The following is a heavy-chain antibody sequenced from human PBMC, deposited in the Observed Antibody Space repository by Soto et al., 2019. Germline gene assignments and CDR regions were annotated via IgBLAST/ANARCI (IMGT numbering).Heavy chain of an antibody. CDR2: ISYDGSNK. Sequence: GGSLRLSCAASGFTFSSYAMHWVRQAPGKGLEWVAVISYDGSNKYYADSVKGRFTISRDNSKNTLYLQMNSLRAEDTAVYYCAADYDVSYFDYWGQGTLVTVSS. D-gene: IGHD4-17*01. CDR1: GFTFSSYA. J-gene: IGHJ4*02. CDR3: AADYDVSYFDY. V-gene: IGHV3-30-3*01.